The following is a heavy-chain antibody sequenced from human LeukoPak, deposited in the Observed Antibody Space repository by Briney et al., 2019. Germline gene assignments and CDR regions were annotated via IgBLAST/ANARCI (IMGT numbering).Heavy chain of an antibody. Sequence: GGSLRHSCAASGFSFSDYWMSWVRQAPGRGLEWVGNINQDGSQNSSVDSVKGRFTISRDNAKNSLYLQMNSLGAEDTALYYCAREVTASSFDILGQGTMVTVSS. CDR2: INQDGSQN. D-gene: IGHD2-21*02. V-gene: IGHV3-7*01. CDR3: AREVTASSFDI. J-gene: IGHJ3*02. CDR1: GFSFSDYW.